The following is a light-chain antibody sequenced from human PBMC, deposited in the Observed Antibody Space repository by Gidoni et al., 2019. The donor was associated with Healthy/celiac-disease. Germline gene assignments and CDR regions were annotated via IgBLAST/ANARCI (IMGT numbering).Light chain of an antibody. CDR2: QDS. J-gene: IGLJ1*01. CDR3: QAWDSSTAV. CDR1: KLGDKY. Sequence: SSELTQPPSVSVSPGQTASITCSGDKLGDKYACWYQQKPGQSPVLVIYQDSKRPSGISERFSGSNSGNTATLTISGTQAMDEADYYCQAWDSSTAVFGTGTKVTVL. V-gene: IGLV3-1*01.